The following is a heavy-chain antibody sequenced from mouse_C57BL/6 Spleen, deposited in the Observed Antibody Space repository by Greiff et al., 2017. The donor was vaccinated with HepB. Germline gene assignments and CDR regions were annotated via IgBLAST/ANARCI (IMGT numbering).Heavy chain of an antibody. Sequence: QVQLQQPGAELVKPGASVKLSCKASGYTFTSYWMHWVKQRPGRGLEWIGRIDPNSGGTKYNEKFKSKATLTVDKTSSTAYMQLSSLTSEDSAVYYCSREGTTVVNYSMDYWGQGTSVTVSS. V-gene: IGHV1-72*01. D-gene: IGHD1-1*01. CDR2: IDPNSGGT. CDR3: SREGTTVVNYSMDY. CDR1: GYTFTSYW. J-gene: IGHJ4*01.